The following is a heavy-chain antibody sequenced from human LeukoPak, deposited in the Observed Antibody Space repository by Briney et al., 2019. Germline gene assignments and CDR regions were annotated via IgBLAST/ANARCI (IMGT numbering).Heavy chain of an antibody. Sequence: ASVTVSCKASGYTFTSYDINWVRQAPGQGLEWMGWMNPNSGNTGYAQKFQGRVTMTRNTSISTAYMELSSLRSEDTAVYYCARSPTPTYYDILTGYVYWGQGTLVTVSS. J-gene: IGHJ4*02. CDR1: GYTFTSYD. D-gene: IGHD3-9*01. V-gene: IGHV1-8*01. CDR2: MNPNSGNT. CDR3: ARSPTPTYYDILTGYVY.